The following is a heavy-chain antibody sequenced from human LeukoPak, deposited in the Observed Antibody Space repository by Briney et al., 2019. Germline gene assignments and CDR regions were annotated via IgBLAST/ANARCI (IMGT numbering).Heavy chain of an antibody. CDR1: GYTFTSYG. D-gene: IGHD3-3*01. V-gene: IGHV1-18*01. J-gene: IGHJ3*02. Sequence: ASVKVSCKAFGYTFTSYGISWVRQAPGQGLEWMGWISAYNGNTNYAQKLQGRVTMTTDTSTSTAYMELRSLRSDDTAVYYCARDWGEKRITIFGVVIARNAFDIWGQGTMVTVSS. CDR2: ISAYNGNT. CDR3: ARDWGEKRITIFGVVIARNAFDI.